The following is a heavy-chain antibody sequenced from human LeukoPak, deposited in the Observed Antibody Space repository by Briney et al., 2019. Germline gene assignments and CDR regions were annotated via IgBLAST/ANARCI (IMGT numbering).Heavy chain of an antibody. V-gene: IGHV5-51*01. Sequence: GESLKISCKGSGYSFTSYWIGWVRQVPGKGLEWMGIIYPGDSDTRYSPSFQGQVTISADKSISTAYLQWSSLKASDTAMYYCARLVVVAATHYNWFDPWGQGTLVTVSS. CDR1: GYSFTSYW. CDR3: ARLVVVAATHYNWFDP. J-gene: IGHJ5*02. D-gene: IGHD2-15*01. CDR2: IYPGDSDT.